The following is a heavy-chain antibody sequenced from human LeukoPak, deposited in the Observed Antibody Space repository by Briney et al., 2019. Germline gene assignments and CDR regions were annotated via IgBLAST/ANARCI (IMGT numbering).Heavy chain of an antibody. CDR1: SGSISSYY. Sequence: SETLSLTCTASSGSISSYYWSWIRQPPGKGLEWIGYIYYSGSTNYNPSLKSRVTISVDTSKNQFSMMLSSVTAADTAVSYCARAAWVPVGFYYYASSGYYYSFASWGQGTLVTVSS. V-gene: IGHV4-59*01. J-gene: IGHJ4*02. D-gene: IGHD3-22*01. CDR3: ARAAWVPVGFYYYASSGYYYSFAS. CDR2: IYYSGST.